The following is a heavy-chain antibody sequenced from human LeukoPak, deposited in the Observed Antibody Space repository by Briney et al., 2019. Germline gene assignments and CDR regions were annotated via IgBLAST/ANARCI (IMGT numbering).Heavy chain of an antibody. CDR2: FHRGRI. CDR3: ARAPSSYESGNGYLNLGWLDP. J-gene: IGHJ5*02. Sequence: SETLSLTCKVSGYPIGLDYYWVWIRQAPGRGLQWIGGFHRGRIQYNSALKSRVTISIDSSKNQFSLRMWPVTAADTAFYFCARAPSSYESGNGYLNLGWLDPWGQGALVTVSS. V-gene: IGHV4-38-2*02. D-gene: IGHD5-24*01. CDR1: GYPIGLDYY.